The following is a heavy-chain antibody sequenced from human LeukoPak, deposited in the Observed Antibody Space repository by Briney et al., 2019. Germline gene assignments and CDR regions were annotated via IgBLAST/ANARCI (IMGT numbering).Heavy chain of an antibody. CDR2: INAGNGNT. J-gene: IGHJ4*02. CDR1: GYTFTTYA. D-gene: IGHD2-2*01. CDR3: AREPSSGSSNYYLDQ. Sequence: ASVKVSCKTSGYTFTTYAFHWVRQAPGQRLEWMGSINAGNGNTKFSQNLQGRVTIARDTSASTAYMELSSLRSEDTAVYYCAREPSSGSSNYYLDQRGQGTLVTVSS. V-gene: IGHV1-3*01.